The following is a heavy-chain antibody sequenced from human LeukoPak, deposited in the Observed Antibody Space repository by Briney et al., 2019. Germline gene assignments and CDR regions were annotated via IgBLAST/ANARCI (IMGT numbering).Heavy chain of an antibody. CDR1: GGSITSSAYS. D-gene: IGHD6-13*01. CDR3: ARQYGPGYSSTWYFDY. Sequence: SETLSLTCTVSGGSITSSAYSWGWIRQPPGKGLDRIGNIYDSGNAYYNPSLKSRVTISVDTSKNQFSLKLNSVTAADTAVYYCARQYGPGYSSTWYFDYWGQGTLVTVSS. V-gene: IGHV4-39*01. J-gene: IGHJ4*02. CDR2: IYDSGNA.